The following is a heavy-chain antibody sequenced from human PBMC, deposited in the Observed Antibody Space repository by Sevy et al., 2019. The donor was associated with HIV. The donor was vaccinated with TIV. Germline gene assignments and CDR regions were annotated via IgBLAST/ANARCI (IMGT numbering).Heavy chain of an antibody. CDR2: ITWSRNSI. J-gene: IGHJ4*02. V-gene: IGHV3-9*01. CDR1: GFTFDDYA. Sequence: GGSLRLSCAASGFTFDDYAMYWVRQAPGKGLEWVSGITWSRNSIDYADSVKGRFTISRDNAKNSLYLHMNSLRAEDTAVYYCARGDYYGSLYYFDYWGPGTLVTVSS. CDR3: ARGDYYGSLYYFDY. D-gene: IGHD3-10*01.